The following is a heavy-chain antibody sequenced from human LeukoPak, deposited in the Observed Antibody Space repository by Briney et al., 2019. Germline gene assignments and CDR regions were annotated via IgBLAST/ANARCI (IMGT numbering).Heavy chain of an antibody. J-gene: IGHJ4*02. CDR2: IRYDGSNK. CDR3: VYSGDYEKGY. CDR1: GFTFSSYG. D-gene: IGHD4-17*01. Sequence: GGTLRLSCAASGFTFSSYGMSWVRQAPGKGLEWVAFIRYDGSNKYYADSVKGRFTISRDNSKNTLYLQMNSLRAEDTAVYYCVYSGDYEKGYWGQGTLVTVSS. V-gene: IGHV3-30*02.